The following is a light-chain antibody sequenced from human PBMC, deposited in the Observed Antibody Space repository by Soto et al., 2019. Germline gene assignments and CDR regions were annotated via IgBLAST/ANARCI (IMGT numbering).Light chain of an antibody. CDR2: GAS. J-gene: IGKJ1*01. V-gene: IGKV3-15*01. CDR1: QSVSSN. Sequence: EIVMTQSPATLSVAPGERDSLSCRASQSVSSNLAWYQQKPGQARRLLIYGASTRATGIPDRFSGSGSGTDFTLTITRLEPEDFAVYYCQQYGGSPRTVGQGTKVDIK. CDR3: QQYGGSPRT.